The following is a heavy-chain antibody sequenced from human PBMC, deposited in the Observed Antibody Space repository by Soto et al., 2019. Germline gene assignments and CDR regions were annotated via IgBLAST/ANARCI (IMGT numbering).Heavy chain of an antibody. CDR1: GFTFSSYG. Sequence: AGGSLRLSCAASGFTFSSYGMHWVRQAPGKGLEWVAVISYDGSNKYYADSVKGRFTISRDNSKNTLYLQMNSLRAEDTAVYYCAKDSVKQQLVLSAFDIWGQGTMVTVSS. CDR2: ISYDGSNK. CDR3: AKDSVKQQLVLSAFDI. J-gene: IGHJ3*02. V-gene: IGHV3-30*18. D-gene: IGHD6-13*01.